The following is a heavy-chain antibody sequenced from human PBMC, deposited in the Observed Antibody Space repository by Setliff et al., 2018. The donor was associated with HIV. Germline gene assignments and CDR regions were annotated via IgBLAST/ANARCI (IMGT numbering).Heavy chain of an antibody. J-gene: IGHJ4*02. Sequence: GASVKVSCKAGGYMMFGYKMSWLRQAPGQGLEWMGWIDTNTGNPTYAQGFTGRFVFSLDTSVSTPYLQISSLKAEDTAVYYCARGYCSGGTCYAGLFDYWGRGTLVTVSS. D-gene: IGHD2-15*01. CDR2: IDTNTGNP. CDR3: ARGYCSGGTCYAGLFDY. V-gene: IGHV7-4-1*02. CDR1: GYMMFGYK.